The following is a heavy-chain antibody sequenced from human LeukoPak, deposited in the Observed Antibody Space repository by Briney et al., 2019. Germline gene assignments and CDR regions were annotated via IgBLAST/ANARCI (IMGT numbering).Heavy chain of an antibody. J-gene: IGHJ4*02. V-gene: IGHV4-39*01. D-gene: IGHD6-19*01. CDR2: IYYSGST. Sequence: PSETLSLTCTVSGGSISSSSYYWGWIRQAPGKGLEWIGSIYYSGSTYYSPSLKSLITISVDTSKNQFSLKMSSVTAADTALYYCTRQYSSGRGDFDYWGQGTLVTVSS. CDR1: GGSISSSSYY. CDR3: TRQYSSGRGDFDY.